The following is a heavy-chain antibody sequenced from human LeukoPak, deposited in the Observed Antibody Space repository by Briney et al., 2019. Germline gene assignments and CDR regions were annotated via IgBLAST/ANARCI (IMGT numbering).Heavy chain of an antibody. J-gene: IGHJ5*02. Sequence: SDTLSLTCSVSGGSISSYYWSWIRQPTGKGLEWIGYIYYSGSTNYNPSLKSRVTISLDTSKSQFSLKLTSVTAADTAIYYCARAPIPYDRSRTDYRFDPWGQGTLVTVAS. CDR1: GGSISSYY. D-gene: IGHD3-16*01. CDR2: IYYSGST. CDR3: ARAPIPYDRSRTDYRFDP. V-gene: IGHV4-59*07.